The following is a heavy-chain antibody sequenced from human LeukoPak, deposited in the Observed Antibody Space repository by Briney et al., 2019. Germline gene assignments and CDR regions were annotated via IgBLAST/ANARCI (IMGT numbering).Heavy chain of an antibody. CDR1: GFTFSSYG. CDR3: AKDFVSSSGWYYFDY. V-gene: IGHV3-30*18. CDR2: ISYDGSNK. D-gene: IGHD6-19*01. Sequence: GGSLRLSCAASGFTFSSYGMHWVRQAPGKGLEWVAVISYDGSNKYYADSVKGRFTISRDNSKNTLYLQMNSLRAEDTAVYYCAKDFVSSSGWYYFDYWGQGTLVTVSS. J-gene: IGHJ4*02.